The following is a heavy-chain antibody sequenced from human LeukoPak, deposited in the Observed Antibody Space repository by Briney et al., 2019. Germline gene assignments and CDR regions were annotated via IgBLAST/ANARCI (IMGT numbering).Heavy chain of an antibody. J-gene: IGHJ4*02. CDR2: INPNSGGT. CDR3: ARGRLVRWLQFAPIDY. CDR1: GYTFTSYY. V-gene: IGHV1-2*02. D-gene: IGHD5-24*01. Sequence: ASVKVSCKASGYTFTSYYMHWVRQAPGQGLEWMGWINPNSGGTNYAQKFQGRVTMTRDTSISTAYMELSRLRSDDTAVYYCARGRLVRWLQFAPIDYWGQGTLVTVSS.